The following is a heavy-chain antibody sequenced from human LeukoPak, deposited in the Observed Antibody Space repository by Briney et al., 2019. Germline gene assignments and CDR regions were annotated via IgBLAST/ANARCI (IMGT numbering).Heavy chain of an antibody. Sequence: GGSLRLSCAASGFTFSSYAMNWVRQAPGKGLEWVSTISGSGGSTYYADSVKGRFTISRDNSKNTLYLQMNSLRAEDTAVYYCAKDYDFWSGFLNYFGYWGQGTLVTVSS. V-gene: IGHV3-23*01. CDR1: GFTFSSYA. CDR2: ISGSGGST. CDR3: AKDYDFWSGFLNYFGY. J-gene: IGHJ4*02. D-gene: IGHD3-3*01.